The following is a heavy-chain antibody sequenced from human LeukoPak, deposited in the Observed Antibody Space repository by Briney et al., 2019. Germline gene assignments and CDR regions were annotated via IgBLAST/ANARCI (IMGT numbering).Heavy chain of an antibody. V-gene: IGHV3-48*04. CDR3: ATDGAGFDT. Sequence: GGSLRLSCAASGFTFSSNGMHWIRQAPGKGLEWLSYINIGGTNTHYADSVKGRFTISRDNAKKSLYLEMNNLRAEDTAVYYCATDGAGFDTWGQGVLVTVSS. CDR1: GFTFSSNG. J-gene: IGHJ5*02. CDR2: INIGGTNT.